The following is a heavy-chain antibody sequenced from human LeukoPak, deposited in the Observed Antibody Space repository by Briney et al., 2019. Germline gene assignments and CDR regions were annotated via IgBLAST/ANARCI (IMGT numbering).Heavy chain of an antibody. D-gene: IGHD6-19*01. J-gene: IGHJ4*02. Sequence: SGTLSLTCAVSGGSISSSSWWRWVRQPPGKGLEWIGEIYHTGSTNYNPSLKSRVTISVDKSKNQFSLKLSSVTAADTAVYYCAVAVAGYSFDYWGQGTLVTVSS. CDR3: AVAVAGYSFDY. V-gene: IGHV4-4*02. CDR1: GGSISSSSW. CDR2: IYHTGST.